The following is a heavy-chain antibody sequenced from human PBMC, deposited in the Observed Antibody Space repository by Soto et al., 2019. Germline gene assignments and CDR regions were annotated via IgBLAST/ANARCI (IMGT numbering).Heavy chain of an antibody. CDR2: INNSGST. CDR3: ARGPQSYGSASYGRGYYYGMDV. J-gene: IGHJ6*02. D-gene: IGHD3-10*01. CDR1: GGSFSGYY. Sequence: QVQLQQWGAGLLKPSETLSLTCAVYGGSFSGYYWSWIRQAPGKGLEWIGEINNSGSTKYHPSLKNPLTISVDTSKTQFSPPLSSVTPAAPAVYYCARGPQSYGSASYGRGYYYGMDVWGQGTTVTVSS. V-gene: IGHV4-34*01.